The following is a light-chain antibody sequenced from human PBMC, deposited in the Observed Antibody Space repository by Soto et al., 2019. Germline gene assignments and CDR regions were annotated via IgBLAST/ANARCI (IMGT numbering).Light chain of an antibody. V-gene: IGLV2-23*01. J-gene: IGLJ2*01. Sequence: QSALTQPASVSGSPGQSITLSCTGTRSDLGSYNLVSWYQQHPGKAPKLMIYEGSKRPSGVSDRFSGSMSGNTASLTISGLQADDEADYYCCSYVGSRAVVFGGGTKLTVL. CDR3: CSYVGSRAVV. CDR1: RSDLGSYNL. CDR2: EGS.